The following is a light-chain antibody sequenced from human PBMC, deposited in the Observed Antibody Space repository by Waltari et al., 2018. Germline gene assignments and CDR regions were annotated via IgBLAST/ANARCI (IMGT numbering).Light chain of an antibody. CDR3: SSYAGSDTFVV. Sequence: QSALTQPRSVSGSPGQSVTISCIGTSGDVGGYNYVSWYQHHSGQAPKLIIYDINKRPSGVPERLSRSRSDNTSSLTISRLQAEDEADYYCSSYAGSDTFVVLGGGTKVTVL. CDR2: DIN. CDR1: SGDVGGYNY. J-gene: IGLJ2*01. V-gene: IGLV2-11*01.